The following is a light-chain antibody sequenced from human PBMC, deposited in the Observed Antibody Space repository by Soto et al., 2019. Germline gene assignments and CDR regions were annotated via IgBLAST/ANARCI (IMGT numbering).Light chain of an antibody. J-gene: IGKJ2*01. CDR3: QQSYSNPST. CDR2: GAS. V-gene: IGKV1-39*01. CDR1: QTIITY. Sequence: DIQMTQSPSSLSASVGDRVTITCRASQTIITYLNWYQQKIGTAPKLLIYGASTLQTGVPSRFSGSGSETDFTLTISSLQPEDFATYYCQQSYSNPSTFGQGTKLEI.